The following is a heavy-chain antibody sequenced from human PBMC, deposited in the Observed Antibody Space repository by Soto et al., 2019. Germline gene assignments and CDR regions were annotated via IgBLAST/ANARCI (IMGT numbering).Heavy chain of an antibody. Sequence: QVQLQESGPGLVKPSQTLSLTCTVSGVSITSGDYYWNWIRHPPGQGLAWIGSISYSGSTYYSPSPKRRVSISLGTSKNQFSLKLSSVTAADTAVYYCVRGDPGACSSTSCSDAFDLWGRGAKVAVSS. D-gene: IGHD2-2*01. J-gene: IGHJ3*01. V-gene: IGHV4-30-4*01. CDR1: GVSITSGDYY. CDR2: ISYSGST. CDR3: VRGDPGACSSTSCSDAFDL.